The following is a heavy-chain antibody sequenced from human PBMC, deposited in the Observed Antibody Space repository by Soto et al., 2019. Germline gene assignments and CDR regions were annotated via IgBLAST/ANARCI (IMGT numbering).Heavy chain of an antibody. J-gene: IGHJ5*02. CDR3: AGRSSLASVQVYFGEISNYNWFDP. CDR2: IYHSGST. V-gene: IGHV4-39*01. CDR1: NGSISSAIYY. Sequence: PSETLSLTCTVSNGSISSAIYYLGWIRQPPGKGLEWIGSIYHSGSTYYNPSLQGRVTISVGTSKNQFSLKLSSVTAADTAVYFCAGRSSLASVQVYFGEISNYNWFDPWGQGTLVTVSS. D-gene: IGHD3-10*01.